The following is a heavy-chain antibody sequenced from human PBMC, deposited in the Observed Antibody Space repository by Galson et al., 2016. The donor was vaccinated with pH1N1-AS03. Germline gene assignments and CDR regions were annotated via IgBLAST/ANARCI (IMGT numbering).Heavy chain of an antibody. V-gene: IGHV1-18*04. Sequence: SVKVSCKASGYTFSTYGVSWVRQAPGQGLEWMGWISGYDDDTNYAHNVAGRVTMTTDKSTSTVYMELRSLRSDDTAVYYCARDRGFRPDTFDIWGQGTWVTVSS. D-gene: IGHD2-15*01. CDR3: ARDRGFRPDTFDI. CDR1: GYTFSTYG. J-gene: IGHJ3*02. CDR2: ISGYDDDT.